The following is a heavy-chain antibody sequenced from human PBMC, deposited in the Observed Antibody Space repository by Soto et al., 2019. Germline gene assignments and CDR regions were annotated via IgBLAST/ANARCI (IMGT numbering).Heavy chain of an antibody. CDR1: GGTFSSYA. CDR3: ARYHRSDGTSSAAALNNWFDP. D-gene: IGHD6-13*01. J-gene: IGHJ5*02. Sequence: ASVKVSCKASGGTFSSYAISWVRQAPGQGLEWMGGIIPIFGTANYAQKFQGRVTITADESTSTAYMELSSLRSEDTAVYYGARYHRSDGTSSAAALNNWFDPWGQGTLVTVSS. V-gene: IGHV1-69*13. CDR2: IIPIFGTA.